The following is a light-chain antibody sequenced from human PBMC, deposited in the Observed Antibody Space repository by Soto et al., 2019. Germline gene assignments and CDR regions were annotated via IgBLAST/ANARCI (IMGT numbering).Light chain of an antibody. J-gene: IGKJ2*01. Sequence: EIVLTQSPATLSLSPGERATLSCRASQSVSSDLAWYQQKPGQAPRLLIYDASNRATGVPARFSGSGSGTDLPLAISGVEPEDFAVYYCQLRSNWPHRVGQGTKLEIK. CDR2: DAS. V-gene: IGKV3-11*01. CDR3: QLRSNWPHR. CDR1: QSVSSD.